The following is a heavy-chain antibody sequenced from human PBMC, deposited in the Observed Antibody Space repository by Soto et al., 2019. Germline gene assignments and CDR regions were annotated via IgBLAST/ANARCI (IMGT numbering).Heavy chain of an antibody. Sequence: QVQLVQSGAEVKKPGSSVKVSCRASASTFSSYTVSWVRQAPGQGLEWLGRIIPVLTTTDYAQRFQGRVTMSASKSKTMLYMELRSLRSTHTAWYSCATRRYCGVDCYNHYYYGMDVWCQGTTITVSS. CDR1: ASTFSSYT. V-gene: IGHV1-69*08. CDR3: ATRRYCGVDCYNHYYYGMDV. D-gene: IGHD2-21*02. J-gene: IGHJ6*02. CDR2: IIPVLTTT.